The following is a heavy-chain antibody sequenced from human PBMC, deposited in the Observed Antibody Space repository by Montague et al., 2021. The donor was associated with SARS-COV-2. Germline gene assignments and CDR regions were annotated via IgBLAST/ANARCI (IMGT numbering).Heavy chain of an antibody. V-gene: IGHV4-34*01. D-gene: IGHD3-9*01. Sequence: SETLSLTCAVYGGSFSTYCWAWIRQSPGKGLEWIGNINHSGNTNYNPSLKSRVSISVDTSTSQFSLYLTSVTAADAAAYYCARGLTVFDGIWYVMDVWGQGTTVTVSS. CDR1: GGSFSTYC. J-gene: IGHJ6*02. CDR2: INHSGNT. CDR3: ARGLTVFDGIWYVMDV.